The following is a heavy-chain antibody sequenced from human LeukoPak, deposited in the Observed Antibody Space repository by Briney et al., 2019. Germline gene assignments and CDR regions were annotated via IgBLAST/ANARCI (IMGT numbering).Heavy chain of an antibody. CDR1: GGSISSYY. Sequence: SETLSLTCTVSGGSISSYYWSWIRQPPGKGLEWIGYIYYSGSTNYNPSLKSRVTIPVDTSKNQFSLKLSSVTAADTAVYYCARVGSGGYLTFDYWGQGSLVTVSS. CDR3: ARVGSGGYLTFDY. J-gene: IGHJ4*02. CDR2: IYYSGST. D-gene: IGHD1-26*01. V-gene: IGHV4-59*01.